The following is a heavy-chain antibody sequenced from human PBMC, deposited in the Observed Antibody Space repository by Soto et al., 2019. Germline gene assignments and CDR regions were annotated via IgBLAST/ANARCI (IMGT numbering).Heavy chain of an antibody. D-gene: IGHD6-13*01. CDR2: IYYSGST. CDR1: GGSVSSSSYY. Sequence: PSETLSLTCIVSGGSVSSSSYYWGWIRQSPGKGLEWIGSIYYSGSTYYSPSLKSRVTISVDTSKNHLSLRLSSVTAADTAMYYCARKSRGECNSISSHTDYWGQGALVTVSS. J-gene: IGHJ4*02. V-gene: IGHV4-39*02. CDR3: ARKSRGECNSISSHTDY.